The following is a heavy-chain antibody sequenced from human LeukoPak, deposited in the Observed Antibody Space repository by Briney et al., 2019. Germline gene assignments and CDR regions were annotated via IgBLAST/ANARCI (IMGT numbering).Heavy chain of an antibody. V-gene: IGHV3-7*03. D-gene: IGHD2-2*01. Sequence: GGSLRLSCAASGFTFSSYWMSWVRQAPGKGLEWVANIKRDGSEKYYVDSVKGRFTISRDNAKNSLYLQMNSLRAEDTAVYYCARAYDCSSTSCYDLARWYYFDYWGQGTLVTVSS. CDR2: IKRDGSEK. J-gene: IGHJ4*02. CDR3: ARAYDCSSTSCYDLARWYYFDY. CDR1: GFTFSSYW.